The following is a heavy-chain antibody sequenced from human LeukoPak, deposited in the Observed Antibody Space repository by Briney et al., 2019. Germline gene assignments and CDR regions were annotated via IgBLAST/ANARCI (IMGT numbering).Heavy chain of an antibody. V-gene: IGHV3-7*01. CDR1: GFTFSTYW. CDR2: IKQDGSDK. J-gene: IGHJ4*02. CDR3: ARVLPVASRDY. D-gene: IGHD2-2*01. Sequence: GGSLRLSCAASGFTFSTYWMSWVGQAPGKGLEWVANIKQDGSDKFYADSVKGRFTISRDNAKNSMYLQMNSLRAEDTAIYYCARVLPVASRDYWGQGTLVAVSS.